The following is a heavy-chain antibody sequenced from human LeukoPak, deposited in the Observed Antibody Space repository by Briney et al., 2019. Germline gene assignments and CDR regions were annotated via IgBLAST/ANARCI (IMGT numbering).Heavy chain of an antibody. V-gene: IGHV4-34*01. CDR3: ASRGSGSYYNGNY. D-gene: IGHD3-10*01. CDR1: GGSFSGYY. Sequence: SETLSLTCAVYGGSFSGYYWSWIRQPPGKGLEWIGEINNSGSTNYNPTLKSRVTISVDTSKNQFSLKLSSVTAADTAVYYCASRGSGSYYNGNYWGQGTLVTVSS. CDR2: INNSGST. J-gene: IGHJ4*02.